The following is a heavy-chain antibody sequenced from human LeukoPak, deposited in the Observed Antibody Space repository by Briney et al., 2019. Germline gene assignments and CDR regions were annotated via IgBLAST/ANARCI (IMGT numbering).Heavy chain of an antibody. CDR1: GFTFSSYA. V-gene: IGHV3-23*01. J-gene: IGHJ4*02. Sequence: GGSLRLSCAASGFTFSSYAVSWVRQAPGKGLDWVSAISGSGGSTYYADSVKGRFTISRDNSKNTLYLQMNSLRAEDTAVYYCAKDRPPLRYFDWLLLFDYWGQGTLVTVSS. CDR2: ISGSGGST. CDR3: AKDRPPLRYFDWLLLFDY. D-gene: IGHD3-9*01.